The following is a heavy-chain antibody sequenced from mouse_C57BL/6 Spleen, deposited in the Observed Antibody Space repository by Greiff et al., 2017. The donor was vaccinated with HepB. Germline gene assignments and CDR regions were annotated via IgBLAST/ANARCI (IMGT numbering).Heavy chain of an antibody. J-gene: IGHJ3*01. CDR2: IDPSDSYT. V-gene: IGHV1-59*01. CDR3: AEGRQGFAY. Sequence: QVQLQQPGAELVRPGTSVKLSCKASGYTFTSYWMHWVKQRPGQGLEWIGVIDPSDSYTNYNQKFKGKATLTVDTSSSTAYMQLSSLTSEDSAVYYCAEGRQGFAYWGQGTLVTVSA. CDR1: GYTFTSYW. D-gene: IGHD2-14*01.